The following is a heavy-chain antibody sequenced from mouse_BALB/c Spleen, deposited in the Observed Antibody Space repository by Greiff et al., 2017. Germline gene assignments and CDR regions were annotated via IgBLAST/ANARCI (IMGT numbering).Heavy chain of an antibody. CDR3: ARRGGNYGYFDV. CDR1: GFSLSTSGMG. Sequence: QVTLKVSGPGILQPSQTLSLICSFSGFSLSTSGMGVSWIRQPSGKGLEWLAHIYWDDDKRYNPSLKSRLTISKDTSRNQVFLKITSVDTADTATYYCARRGGNYGYFDVWGAGTTVTVSS. J-gene: IGHJ1*01. V-gene: IGHV8-12*01. CDR2: IYWDDDK. D-gene: IGHD1-1*01.